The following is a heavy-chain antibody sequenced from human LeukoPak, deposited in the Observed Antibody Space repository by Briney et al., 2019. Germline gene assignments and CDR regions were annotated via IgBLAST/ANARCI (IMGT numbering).Heavy chain of an antibody. D-gene: IGHD5-24*01. CDR1: GGSFGGYY. J-gene: IGHJ5*02. CDR3: AKGARDGYNFFSS. V-gene: IGHV3-23*01. CDR2: ISGSGGST. Sequence: ETLSLTCAVYGGSFGGYYWTWVRQAPGKGLEWVSAISGSGGSTYYADSVKGRFTISRDNSKNTLYLQMNSLRAEDTAVYYCAKGARDGYNFFSSWGQGTLVTVSS.